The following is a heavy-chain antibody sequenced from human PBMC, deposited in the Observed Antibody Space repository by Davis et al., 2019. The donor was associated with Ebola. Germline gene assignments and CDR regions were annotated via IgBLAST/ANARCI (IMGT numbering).Heavy chain of an antibody. Sequence: GESLKISCAASGFSFGDYYMNWIRQAPGKGLEWVSYISSRDGGTYYADSVKGRFTISRDNARKSLFLQMNSLRAEDTAVYYCARDSLVLPYYPGYSGWFDPWGQGTLVTVSS. J-gene: IGHJ5*02. CDR1: GFSFGDYY. V-gene: IGHV3-11*04. CDR3: ARDSLVLPYYPGYSGWFDP. CDR2: ISSRDGGT. D-gene: IGHD3-10*01.